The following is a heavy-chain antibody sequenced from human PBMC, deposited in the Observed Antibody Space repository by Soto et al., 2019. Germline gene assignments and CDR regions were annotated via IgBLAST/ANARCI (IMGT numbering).Heavy chain of an antibody. Sequence: QVQLVESGGGVVQPGRSLRLSCAASGFTFSSYGMHWVRQAPGKGLEWVAVIWYDGSNKYYADSVKGRFTISRDNSKNTLYMQMNSLRAEDTAVYYCARDIGDSGYDHYYYYGMDVWGQGTTVTVSS. CDR1: GFTFSSYG. CDR2: IWYDGSNK. J-gene: IGHJ6*02. D-gene: IGHD5-12*01. V-gene: IGHV3-33*01. CDR3: ARDIGDSGYDHYYYYGMDV.